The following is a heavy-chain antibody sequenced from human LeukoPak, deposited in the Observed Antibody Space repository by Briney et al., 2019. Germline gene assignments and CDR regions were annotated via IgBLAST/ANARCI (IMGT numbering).Heavy chain of an antibody. CDR1: GHSISSYY. CDR2: IYYSGST. CDR3: ARGEVGYYYGSGSYLNWFDR. V-gene: IGHV4-59*07. J-gene: IGHJ5*02. Sequence: SDTLPLICTVSGHSISSYYWSWLRQPPGKELEWIGYIYYSGSTNYNPSLKSRVNISVDTSKNQFSLKLSSVTAADTAVYYCARGEVGYYYGSGSYLNWFDRWGQGTLVTVSS. D-gene: IGHD3-10*01.